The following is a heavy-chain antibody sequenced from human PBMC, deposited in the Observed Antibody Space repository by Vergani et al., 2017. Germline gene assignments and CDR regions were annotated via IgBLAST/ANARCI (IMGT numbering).Heavy chain of an antibody. CDR2: IYYSGST. D-gene: IGHD3-22*01. Sequence: QVQLQESGPGLVKPSETLSLTCTVSGGSISSYYWSWIRQPPGKGLEWIGYIYYSGSTNYNPSLKSRVTISVDTSKNHFSLKLSSVTAADTAVYYWARDTYYYNSSGYRGRAFDIWGQGTMVTVSS. V-gene: IGHV4-59*01. CDR3: ARDTYYYNSSGYRGRAFDI. CDR1: GGSISSYY. J-gene: IGHJ3*02.